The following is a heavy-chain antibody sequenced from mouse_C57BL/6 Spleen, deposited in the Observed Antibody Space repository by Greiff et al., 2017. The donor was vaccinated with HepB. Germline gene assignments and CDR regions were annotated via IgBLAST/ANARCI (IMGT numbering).Heavy chain of an antibody. CDR2: IYPSDSET. CDR3: ARPDYDGYSY. V-gene: IGHV1-61*01. CDR1: GYTFTSYW. Sequence: QVQLQQPGAELVRPGSSVKLSCKASGYTFTSYWMDWVKQRPGQGLEWIGNIYPSDSETHYNQKFKDKATLTVDKSSSTAYMQLSSLTSEDSAVYYCARPDYDGYSYWGQGTLVTVSA. J-gene: IGHJ3*01. D-gene: IGHD2-3*01.